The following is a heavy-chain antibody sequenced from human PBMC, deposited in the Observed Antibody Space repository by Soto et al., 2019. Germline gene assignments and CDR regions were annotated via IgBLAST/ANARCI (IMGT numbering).Heavy chain of an antibody. CDR3: ARVPWRDRAPDP. CDR2: IWYDGSNK. Sequence: QVQLVESGGGVVQPGRSLRLSCAASVFAFSSYGMHWVRQAPGKGLEWVAVIWYDGSNKYYADSVKGRFTISRDNSKNTLYLQMNSLRAEDTAVYYCARVPWRDRAPDPWGQGTLVTVSS. CDR1: VFAFSSYG. D-gene: IGHD3-3*01. V-gene: IGHV3-33*01. J-gene: IGHJ5*02.